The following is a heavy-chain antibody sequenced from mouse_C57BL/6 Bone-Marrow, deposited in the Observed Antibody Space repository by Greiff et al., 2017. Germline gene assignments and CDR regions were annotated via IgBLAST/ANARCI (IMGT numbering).Heavy chain of an antibody. CDR3: AKGNYVPYYYAMDY. J-gene: IGHJ4*01. V-gene: IGHV1-74*01. CDR1: GYTFTSYW. Sequence: QVQLQQPGAELVKPGASVKVSCKASGYTFTSYWMHWVKQRPGQGLEWIGRIHPSDSDTNYNQKFKGKATLTVDKSSSTAYMQLSSLTSEDSAVYYCAKGNYVPYYYAMDYWGQGTSVTVSS. D-gene: IGHD2-1*01. CDR2: IHPSDSDT.